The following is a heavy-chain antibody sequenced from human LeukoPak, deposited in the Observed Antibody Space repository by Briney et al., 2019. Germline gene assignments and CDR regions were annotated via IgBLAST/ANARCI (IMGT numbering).Heavy chain of an antibody. D-gene: IGHD2-2*01. CDR2: IIPIFGTA. Sequence: GASVKVSRKASGGTFSRYAISRVREAPGPGLKRRGGIIPIFGTANYAQKFQGRVTITADESTSTAYMELSSLRSEDTAVYYCARECSSTSCYDYWGQGTLVTVSS. J-gene: IGHJ4*02. CDR3: ARECSSTSCYDY. V-gene: IGHV1-69*01. CDR1: GGTFSRYA.